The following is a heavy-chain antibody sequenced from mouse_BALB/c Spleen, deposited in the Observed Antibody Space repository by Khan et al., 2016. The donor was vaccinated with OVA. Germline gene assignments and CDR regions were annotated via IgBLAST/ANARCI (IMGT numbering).Heavy chain of an antibody. CDR1: GYTFTNYG. CDR3: ARMKPDWYFDV. CDR2: VNTYNGEP. D-gene: IGHD6-1*01. J-gene: IGHJ1*01. V-gene: IGHV9-3-1*01. Sequence: QVQLQQSGPELKKPGETVKISCKASGYTFTNYGMHWVKLAPGKGLKWMGWVNTYNGEPTYADDFKERFAFSLETSVSTAYFQINILKKGDTATYFCARMKPDWYFDVWGAGTTVTVSS.